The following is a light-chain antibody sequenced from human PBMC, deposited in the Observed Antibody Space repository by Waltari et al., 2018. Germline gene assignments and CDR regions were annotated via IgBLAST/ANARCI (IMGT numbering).Light chain of an antibody. CDR2: EGS. J-gene: IGLJ2*01. V-gene: IGLV2-23*01. CDR3: CSYAGSSTLL. Sequence: QSALTQPASVSGSPGQSITVSCPGTSSDVVRYNLVSWYQQHPGKAPKLMIYEGSKRPSGVSNRFSGSKSGNTASLTISGLQAEDEADYYCCSYAGSSTLLFGGGTKVTVL. CDR1: SSDVVRYNL.